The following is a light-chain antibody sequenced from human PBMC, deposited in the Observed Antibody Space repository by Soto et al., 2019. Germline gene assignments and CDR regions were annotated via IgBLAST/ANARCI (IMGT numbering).Light chain of an antibody. CDR3: LLSYGGARGV. J-gene: IGLJ1*01. CDR2: DTS. V-gene: IGLV7-46*01. CDR1: TGAVTSGHY. Sequence: QAVVTQEPSLTVSPGGTVTLTCGSSTGAVTSGHYPYWYQQKPGQAPRTLIYDTSNKHSWTPARFSGSLLGGKAALTLSGAQPEDEAEYYCLLSYGGARGVFGTGTKVTVL.